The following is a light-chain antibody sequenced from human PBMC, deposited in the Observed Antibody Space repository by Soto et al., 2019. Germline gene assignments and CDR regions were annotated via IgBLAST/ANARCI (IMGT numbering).Light chain of an antibody. CDR3: QQYNNWPPWT. Sequence: EIVMRQSPVSLSVSPGERATLSCRASQSVNTYLAWYQQKPGQAPRLLIYGASTRATGIPARFSGSGSGTEFTLTISSLQSEDFAVYYCQQYNNWPPWTFGQGTKVDIK. J-gene: IGKJ1*01. V-gene: IGKV3-15*01. CDR2: GAS. CDR1: QSVNTY.